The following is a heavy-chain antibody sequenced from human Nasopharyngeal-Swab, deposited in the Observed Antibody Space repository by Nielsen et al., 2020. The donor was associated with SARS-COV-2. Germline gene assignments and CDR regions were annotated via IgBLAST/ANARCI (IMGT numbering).Heavy chain of an antibody. CDR3: ASLYSSSWP. Sequence: GGSLRLSCVASGFTFNNYAMNWVRQAPGKGLEWVSAISDSGRTPYYADSVKGRFTISRDNAKNSLYLQMNSLRAEDTAVYYCASLYSSSWPWGQGTLVTVSS. V-gene: IGHV3-23*01. CDR1: GFTFNNYA. D-gene: IGHD6-13*01. CDR2: ISDSGRTP. J-gene: IGHJ5*02.